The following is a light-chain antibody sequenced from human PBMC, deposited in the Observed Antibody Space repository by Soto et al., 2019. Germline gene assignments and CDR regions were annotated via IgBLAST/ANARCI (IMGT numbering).Light chain of an antibody. J-gene: IGKJ1*01. CDR3: QQSDSLPPT. V-gene: IGKV1-39*01. CDR2: AAS. CDR1: QSVTNY. Sequence: DIPMTQSPSFLSASVGGRVTITCRASQSVTNYLNWYQQKPGKAPKLLIFAASSLQSGVPSRFSGSGSGTDFTLTVTNLQPEDFATYYCQQSDSLPPTFGQGTKVEI.